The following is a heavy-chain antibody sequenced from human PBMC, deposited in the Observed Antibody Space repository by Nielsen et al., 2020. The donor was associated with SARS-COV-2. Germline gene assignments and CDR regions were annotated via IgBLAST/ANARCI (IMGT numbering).Heavy chain of an antibody. Sequence: ASVKVSCKASGYTFTSYGISWVRQAPGQGLEWMGWISVYNGNRNYAQKYQGRVTMTTETSTSTASMELRSLRFDDTAIYYCARVYGGNSRTFDYWGQGTLVTVSS. CDR2: ISVYNGNR. CDR3: ARVYGGNSRTFDY. CDR1: GYTFTSYG. J-gene: IGHJ4*02. D-gene: IGHD4-23*01. V-gene: IGHV1-18*04.